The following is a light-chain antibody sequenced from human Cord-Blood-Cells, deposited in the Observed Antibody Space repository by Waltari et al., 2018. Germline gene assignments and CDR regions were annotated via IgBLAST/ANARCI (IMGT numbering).Light chain of an antibody. Sequence: QSALPQPASVSGSPGQSITISCTGTSSDVGSYTLFSWYQQQPGKAPKLMIYEVSNRPSGVSNRCSGSKSGNTAALTISGLQAEDEADYYCCSYAGSSTYVVFGGGTKLTVL. CDR2: EVS. J-gene: IGLJ2*01. CDR3: CSYAGSSTYVV. V-gene: IGLV2-23*02. CDR1: SSDVGSYTL.